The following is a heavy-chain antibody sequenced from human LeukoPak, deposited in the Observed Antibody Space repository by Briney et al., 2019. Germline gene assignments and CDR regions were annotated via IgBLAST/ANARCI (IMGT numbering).Heavy chain of an antibody. D-gene: IGHD3-16*02. J-gene: IGHJ4*02. V-gene: IGHV4-34*01. CDR3: ARVSGIMISLGGVISYFDY. Sequence: SETLSLTCALYGGSFNDSYWTWIRQPPGKGLEWIGEINHSGGTDYNPSLRSRGTISVDPSKNQLSLQLSSVTAADTGVYYCARVSGIMISLGGVISYFDYWGQGTLVTVSS. CDR1: GGSFNDSY. CDR2: INHSGGT.